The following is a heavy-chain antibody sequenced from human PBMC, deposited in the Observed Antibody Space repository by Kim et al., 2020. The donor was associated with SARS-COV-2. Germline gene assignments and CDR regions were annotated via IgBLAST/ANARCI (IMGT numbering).Heavy chain of an antibody. CDR1: GFTFSSYA. CDR2: ISYDGSNK. D-gene: IGHD3-3*01. CDR3: ASPDYDFWSGYWSYFDY. V-gene: IGHV3-30-3*01. J-gene: IGHJ4*03. Sequence: GGSLRLSCAASGFTFSSYAMHWVRQAPGKGLEWVAVISYDGSNKYYADSVKGRFTISRDNSKNTLYLQMNSLRAEDTAVYYCASPDYDFWSGYWSYFDY.